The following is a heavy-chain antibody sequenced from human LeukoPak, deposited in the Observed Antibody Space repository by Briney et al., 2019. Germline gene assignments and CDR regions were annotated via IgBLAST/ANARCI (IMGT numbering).Heavy chain of an antibody. CDR3: AKARPEKAFDI. CDR1: GFTFDDYA. J-gene: IGHJ3*02. CDR2: ISWNSGSI. V-gene: IGHV3-9*03. Sequence: GGSLRLSCAASGFTFDDYAMHWVRQAPGKGLEWVSGISWNSGSIGYADSVKGRFTISRDNAKNSLYLQMNSLRAEDMAFYYCAKARPEKAFDIWGQGTMVSVSS.